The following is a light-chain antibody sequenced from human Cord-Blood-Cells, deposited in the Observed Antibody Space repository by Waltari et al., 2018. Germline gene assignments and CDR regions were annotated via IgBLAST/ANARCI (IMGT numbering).Light chain of an antibody. J-gene: IGLJ2*01. Sequence: QSALTQPASVSGSPGQSITISCTGTSSDVGGYNYVSWYQQHPGKAPKPMLYDVSNRPSGVSNRFSGSKSGNTASLTISGLQAEDEADYYCSSYTSSSTLVFGGGTKLTVL. V-gene: IGLV2-14*01. CDR1: SSDVGGYNY. CDR2: DVS. CDR3: SSYTSSSTLV.